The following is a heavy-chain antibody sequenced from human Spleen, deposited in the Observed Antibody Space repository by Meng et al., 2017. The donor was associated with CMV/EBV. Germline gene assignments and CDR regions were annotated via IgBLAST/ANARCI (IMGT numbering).Heavy chain of an antibody. V-gene: IGHV1-69*02. CDR3: ASSSTVTTRPLFDY. J-gene: IGHJ4*02. CDR2: IIPILGIA. Sequence: SVKVSCKASGYTFTGYYMQWVRQAPGQGLEWMGRIIPILGIANYAQKFQGRVTITADKSTSTAYMELSSLRSEDTAVYYCASSSTVTTRPLFDYWGQGTLVTVSS. D-gene: IGHD4-17*01. CDR1: GYTFTGYY.